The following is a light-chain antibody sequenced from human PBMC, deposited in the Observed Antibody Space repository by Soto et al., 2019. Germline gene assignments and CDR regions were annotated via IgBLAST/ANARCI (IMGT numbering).Light chain of an antibody. CDR1: ETVSTNY. J-gene: IGKJ1*01. CDR3: QQYDDSPWT. CDR2: GAS. Sequence: EIVLTQSPGTLSLSPGERATLSCRASETVSTNYLAWYQQSPGQAPRLLIYGASNRSTGIPERFSGSGSGTDFTLAIGRLEPEDCAVYFCQQYDDSPWTFGQGTKVEIK. V-gene: IGKV3-20*01.